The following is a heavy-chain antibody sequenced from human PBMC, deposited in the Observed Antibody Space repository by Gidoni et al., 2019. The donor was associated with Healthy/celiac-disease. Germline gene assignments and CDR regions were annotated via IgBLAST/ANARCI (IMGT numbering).Heavy chain of an antibody. J-gene: IGHJ4*02. V-gene: IGHV3-66*02. D-gene: IGHD3-9*01. Sequence: EVQLVESGGGLVQPGGSLRLSYAASGFTVSSSYMSLVRQAPGNGLEWVSVIYSGGSTYYADSVKGRFTISRDNSKNTLYLQMNSLRAEDTAVYYCARGRYFDWLYGYWGQGTLVTVSS. CDR2: IYSGGST. CDR3: ARGRYFDWLYGY. CDR1: GFTVSSSY.